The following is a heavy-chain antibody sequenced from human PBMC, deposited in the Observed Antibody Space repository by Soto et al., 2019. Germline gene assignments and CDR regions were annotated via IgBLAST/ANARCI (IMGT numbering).Heavy chain of an antibody. Sequence: QVQLQESGPGLVKPSQTLSLTCTVSGGSIRSGDYYWSWIRQPPGKGLEWIGYIYYSGTTYYNPSLKSRVTISGDTSKNQFSLKLSSVTAADTAVYYCARSRNSDYVPQYWGQGTQVTVSS. D-gene: IGHD4-4*01. J-gene: IGHJ4*02. CDR1: GGSIRSGDYY. CDR2: IYYSGTT. CDR3: ARSRNSDYVPQY. V-gene: IGHV4-30-4*01.